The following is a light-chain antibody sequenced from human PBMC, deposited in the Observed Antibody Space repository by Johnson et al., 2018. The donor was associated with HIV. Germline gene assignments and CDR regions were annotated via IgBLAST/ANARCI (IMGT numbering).Light chain of an antibody. CDR2: DNN. CDR1: NSNIGNNY. CDR3: GTWDSSLSAGV. J-gene: IGLJ1*01. V-gene: IGLV1-51*01. Sequence: QPVLTQPPSVSAAPGQKVTISCSGSNSNIGNNYVSWYQQLPGTAPKLLIYDNNKRPSGIPDRFSGSKSGTSATLGITGLQTGAEADYYCGTWDSSLSAGVFGTGTKVTVL.